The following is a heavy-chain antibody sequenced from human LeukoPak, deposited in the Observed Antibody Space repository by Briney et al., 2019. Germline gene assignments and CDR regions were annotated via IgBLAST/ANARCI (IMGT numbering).Heavy chain of an antibody. Sequence: SETLSLTCTVSGGSLSNNNYYWAWIRQPPGKGLECIGSIYYSGSPYYNPSLKSRVTISVDTSKNQFSLRLSSVTAADTAVFYCARGRYSYGRANYYSYAMDVWGQGTTVTVSS. CDR2: IYYSGSP. V-gene: IGHV4-39*01. J-gene: IGHJ6*02. CDR1: GGSLSNNNYY. CDR3: ARGRYSYGRANYYSYAMDV. D-gene: IGHD5-18*01.